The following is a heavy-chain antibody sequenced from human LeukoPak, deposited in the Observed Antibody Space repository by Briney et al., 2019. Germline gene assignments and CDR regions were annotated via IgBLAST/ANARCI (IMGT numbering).Heavy chain of an antibody. V-gene: IGHV1-2*02. J-gene: IGHJ3*02. CDR1: GYTFTGYY. CDR3: ASRYYDSSGYYRPEAFDI. Sequence: ASVKVSCKASGYTFTGYYMHWVRQAPGQGLEWMGWINPNSGGTNYAQKLQGRVTMTTDTSTSTAYMELRSLRSDDTAVYYCASRYYDSSGYYRPEAFDIWGQGTMVTVSS. D-gene: IGHD3-22*01. CDR2: INPNSGGT.